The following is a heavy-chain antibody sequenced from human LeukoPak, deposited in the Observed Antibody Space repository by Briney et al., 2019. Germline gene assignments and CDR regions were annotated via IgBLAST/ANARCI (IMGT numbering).Heavy chain of an antibody. CDR1: GYTFTSYG. Sequence: ASVKVSCKASGYTFTSYGISWARQAPGQGLEWMGWISAYNGNTNYAQKLQGRVTLTTDTSTSTAYMELRSLRSDDTAVYYCARDRRGGGSYYFAFDIWGQGTMVTVSS. D-gene: IGHD1-26*01. J-gene: IGHJ3*02. CDR2: ISAYNGNT. V-gene: IGHV1-18*01. CDR3: ARDRRGGGSYYFAFDI.